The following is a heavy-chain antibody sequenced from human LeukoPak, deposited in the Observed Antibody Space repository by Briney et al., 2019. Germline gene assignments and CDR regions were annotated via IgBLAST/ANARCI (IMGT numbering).Heavy chain of an antibody. D-gene: IGHD1-20*01. CDR1: GFTLRSYA. CDR2: ISGSGGST. V-gene: IGHV3-23*01. J-gene: IGHJ4*02. Sequence: PGGSLRLSCAASGFTLRSYAMGWVRQAPGKGLEWVSAISGSGGSTYYADSVKGRFTISRDNSKSTLYLQMNSLRAEGTAVYYCAKNINGGNWYYFDYWGQGTLVTVSS. CDR3: AKNINGGNWYYFDY.